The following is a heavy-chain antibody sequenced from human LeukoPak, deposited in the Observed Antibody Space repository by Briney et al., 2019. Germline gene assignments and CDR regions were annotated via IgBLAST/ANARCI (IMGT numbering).Heavy chain of an antibody. CDR1: GFTFNDAW. J-gene: IGHJ4*02. D-gene: IGHD2-15*01. CDR3: ARVITATVYY. V-gene: IGHV3-23*01. CDR2: ISGSGGGT. Sequence: PGGSLRLSCAASGFTFNDAWMNWVRQAPGKGLEWVSTISGSGGGTYYADSVKGRFTISRDNSKNTLYLQMNSLRADDTAIYYCARVITATVYYWGQGTLVTVSS.